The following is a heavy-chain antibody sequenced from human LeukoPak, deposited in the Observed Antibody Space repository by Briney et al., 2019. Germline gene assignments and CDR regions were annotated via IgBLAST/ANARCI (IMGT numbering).Heavy chain of an antibody. J-gene: IGHJ5*02. CDR1: GFTFSSYG. V-gene: IGHV3-33*01. CDR2: IWYDGSNK. D-gene: IGHD3-10*01. Sequence: SGGSLRLPCAASGFTFSSYGMHWVRQAPGKGLEWVAVIWYDGSNKYYADSVKGRFTISRDNSKNTLYLQMNSLRAEDTAVYYCARDRITMVRGVPRGPYWFDPWGQGTLVTVSS. CDR3: ARDRITMVRGVPRGPYWFDP.